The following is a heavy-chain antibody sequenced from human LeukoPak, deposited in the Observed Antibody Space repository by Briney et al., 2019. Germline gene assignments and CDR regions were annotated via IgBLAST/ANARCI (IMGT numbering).Heavy chain of an antibody. J-gene: IGHJ5*02. V-gene: IGHV3-74*01. D-gene: IGHD3-16*01. CDR3: ARDSDAWTNWFDP. CDR1: GFTFSSYW. Sequence: PGGSLRLSCAASGFTFSSYWMLWVREAPGKKLVWVSRINSDGSSTSYADSVKGRFTISRDNAKNTLYLQMNSLRADDTAVYYCARDSDAWTNWFDPWGQGTLVTVSS. CDR2: INSDGSST.